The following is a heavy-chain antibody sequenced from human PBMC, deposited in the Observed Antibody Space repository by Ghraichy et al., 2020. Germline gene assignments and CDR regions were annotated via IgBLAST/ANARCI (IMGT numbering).Heavy chain of an antibody. CDR2: INPNSGGT. Sequence: ASVKVPCKASGYTFTGYYMHWVRQAPGQGLEWMGWINPNSGGTNYAQKFQGRVTMTRDTSISTAYMELSRLRSDDTAVYYCARDGTVTTFFGGGTRLYYFDYWGQGTLVTVSS. D-gene: IGHD4-17*01. CDR1: GYTFTGYY. V-gene: IGHV1-2*02. CDR3: ARDGTVTTFFGGGTRLYYFDY. J-gene: IGHJ4*02.